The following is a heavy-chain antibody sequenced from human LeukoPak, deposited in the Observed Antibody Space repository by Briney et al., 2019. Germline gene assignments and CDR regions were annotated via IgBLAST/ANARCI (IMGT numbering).Heavy chain of an antibody. J-gene: IGHJ4*02. D-gene: IGHD4/OR15-4a*01. CDR2: IYTSGNT. CDR1: GGSISSYY. Sequence: SETLSLTCTVSGGSISSYYWSWIRQPPGKGLEWIGYIYTSGNTNYNPSLKSRVAMSVDTSKNQFSLRLSSVTAADTAVYYCARQLLSWYFDHWGQGALVTVSS. CDR3: ARQLLSWYFDH. V-gene: IGHV4-4*09.